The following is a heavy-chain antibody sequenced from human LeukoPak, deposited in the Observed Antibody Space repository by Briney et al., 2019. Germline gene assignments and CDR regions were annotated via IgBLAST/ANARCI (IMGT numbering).Heavy chain of an antibody. Sequence: GGSLRLSCAASGFSVSGKFMSWVRQAPGKGLEWVSIIHYDGKIRYAGSVGGRFTIYRDDSEDTLFLQMNSLRVDDTAVYFCASGDGYLQPYWGQGTLVTVSS. V-gene: IGHV3-53*01. J-gene: IGHJ4*02. D-gene: IGHD2-21*01. CDR2: IHYDGKI. CDR1: GFSVSGKF. CDR3: ASGDGYLQPY.